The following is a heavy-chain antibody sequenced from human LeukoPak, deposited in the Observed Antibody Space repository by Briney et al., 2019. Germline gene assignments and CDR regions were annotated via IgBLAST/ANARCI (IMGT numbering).Heavy chain of an antibody. CDR2: IYSGGST. CDR1: GFTFSSYW. J-gene: IGHJ4*02. V-gene: IGHV3-53*01. CDR3: ASIYY. Sequence: GGSLRLSCAASGFTFSSYWMHWVRQAPGKGLEWVSVIYSGGSTYYADSVKGRFTISRDNSKNTLYLQMNSLRAEDTAVYYCASIYYWGQGTLVTVSS.